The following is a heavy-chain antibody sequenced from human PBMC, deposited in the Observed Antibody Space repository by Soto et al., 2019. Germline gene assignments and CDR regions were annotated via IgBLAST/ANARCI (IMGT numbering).Heavy chain of an antibody. CDR3: VREKAARCLAGGMDV. CDR1: GFTFSTYA. D-gene: IGHD6-6*01. Sequence: GGSLRLSCAASGFTFSTYAMHWVRQAPGKGLEWVAVISNDGNNEYYADSVKGRFTRSRDSSKNRLYLQMNSLRVEDTAVYYCVREKAARCLAGGMDVWGQGTTVTVSS. V-gene: IGHV3-30-3*01. J-gene: IGHJ6*02. CDR2: ISNDGNNE.